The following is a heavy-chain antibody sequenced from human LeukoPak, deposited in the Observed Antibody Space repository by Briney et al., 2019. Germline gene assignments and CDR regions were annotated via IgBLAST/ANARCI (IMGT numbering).Heavy chain of an antibody. D-gene: IGHD7-27*01. CDR1: GDSVTSGSYY. Sequence: RASESLSLTCTVSGDSVTSGSYYWSWIRQPPGRALEWIASVHYSGSTNSNPSLKSRVTISVDTSKNQFSLKLNSLTAADTAVYYCAGGEMGIGYFDYWGQGALVTVSS. J-gene: IGHJ4*02. CDR2: VHYSGST. V-gene: IGHV4-61*01. CDR3: AGGEMGIGYFDY.